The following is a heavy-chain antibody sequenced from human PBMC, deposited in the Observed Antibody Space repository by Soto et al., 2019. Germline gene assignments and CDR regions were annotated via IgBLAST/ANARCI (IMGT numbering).Heavy chain of an antibody. Sequence: QVQLVQSGAEVKKPGSSVKLSCKASGGTFSSYAISWVRQAPGQGLEWMGGIIPIFGTANYAQKFQGRVTITGDESTSTGCIQLRTLRSEDTAVYYCERDSRHFDWSRLPGGSADYFQHWGQGTLVPVSS. D-gene: IGHD3-9*01. CDR2: IIPIFGTA. J-gene: IGHJ1*01. CDR3: ERDSRHFDWSRLPGGSADYFQH. CDR1: GGTFSSYA. V-gene: IGHV1-69*01.